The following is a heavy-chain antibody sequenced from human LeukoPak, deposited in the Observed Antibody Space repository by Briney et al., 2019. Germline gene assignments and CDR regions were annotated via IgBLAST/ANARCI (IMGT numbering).Heavy chain of an antibody. CDR2: IHYSGTT. CDR3: ARSGLTATGEFDY. J-gene: IGHJ4*02. V-gene: IGHV4-31*03. D-gene: IGHD2-15*01. CDR1: GGSISSGGYY. Sequence: PSQTLSLTCTVSGGSISSGGYYWSWIRQHPGKGLEWAGYIHYSGTTYHNPSLKSRLTISVDTSKNQFSLKLSSVTAADTAVYYCARSGLTATGEFDYWGQGTLVTVPS.